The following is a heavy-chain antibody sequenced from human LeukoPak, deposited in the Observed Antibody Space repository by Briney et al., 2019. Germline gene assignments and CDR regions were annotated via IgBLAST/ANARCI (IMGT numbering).Heavy chain of an antibody. CDR1: GFTFSNHG. CDR3: AKDYFIMVAGGDAFDI. D-gene: IGHD2-21*01. CDR2: ISFDGSKK. Sequence: PGGSLRLSCAASGFTFSNHGMNWVRQAPGKGLEWVAVISFDGSKKYYADSVKGRFTISRDSSKNTLYLQMNSLRAEDTAVYYCAKDYFIMVAGGDAFDIWGQGTMVTVSS. J-gene: IGHJ3*02. V-gene: IGHV3-30*18.